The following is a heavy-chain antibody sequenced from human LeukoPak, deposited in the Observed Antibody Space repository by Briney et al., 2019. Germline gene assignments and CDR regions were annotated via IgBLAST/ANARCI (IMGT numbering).Heavy chain of an antibody. CDR2: IKQDGSEK. CDR1: GFTFGSYW. J-gene: IGHJ4*02. Sequence: GGSLRLSCAASGFTFGSYWMSWVRQAPGKGLEWVANIKQDGSEKYYADSVKGRFTISRDNAKNSVYLQMNSLRAEDTAVYCCASGYYYDSSGPPDYFDYWGQGTLVTVSS. CDR3: ASGYYYDSSGPPDYFDY. D-gene: IGHD3-22*01. V-gene: IGHV3-7*01.